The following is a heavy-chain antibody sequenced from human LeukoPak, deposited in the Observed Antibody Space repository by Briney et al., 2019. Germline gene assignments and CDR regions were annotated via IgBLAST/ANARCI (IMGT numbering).Heavy chain of an antibody. CDR3: ARQAAAGFFDY. J-gene: IGHJ4*02. CDR2: INPTSGGT. Sequence: ASVKVSCEASGCAFTGYYMHWVRQAPGQGLEWMGWINPTSGGTNYAQKFQGWVTMTRDTSISTAYMELSRLRSDDTAVYYCARQAAAGFFDYWGQGTLVTVSS. D-gene: IGHD6-13*01. CDR1: GCAFTGYY. V-gene: IGHV1-2*04.